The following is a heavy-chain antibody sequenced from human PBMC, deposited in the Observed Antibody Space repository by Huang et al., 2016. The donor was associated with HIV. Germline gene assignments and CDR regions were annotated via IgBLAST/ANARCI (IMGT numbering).Heavy chain of an antibody. V-gene: IGHV1-69*13. Sequence: QVQLVQSGAEVKKPGSSVKVSCKASGGPFSSYAISWVRQAPGHGLEWMGGIIPNFGTANDAQKFQGRVTITADESTSTAYMELSSLRSEDTAVYYCARARGYYDSSVSYYFDYWGQGTLVTVSS. CDR2: IIPNFGTA. CDR3: ARARGYYDSSVSYYFDY. J-gene: IGHJ4*02. CDR1: GGPFSSYA. D-gene: IGHD3-22*01.